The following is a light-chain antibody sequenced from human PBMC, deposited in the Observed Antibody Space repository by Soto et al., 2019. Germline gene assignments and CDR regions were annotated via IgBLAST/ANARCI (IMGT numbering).Light chain of an antibody. V-gene: IGKV1-39*01. Sequence: DIQMTQSPSSLSASVGDRVTITCRASQSISNYLNWYQQKPGKAPKLLSYAASSMQSGVPSRFSGSGSETDFTLTISSLQPDDSATYYCKQSCSPLWTFGQGTKVEV. CDR1: QSISNY. CDR2: AAS. J-gene: IGKJ1*01. CDR3: KQSCSPLWT.